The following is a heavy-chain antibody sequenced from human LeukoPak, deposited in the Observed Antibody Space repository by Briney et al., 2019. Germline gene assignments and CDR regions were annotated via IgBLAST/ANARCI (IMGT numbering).Heavy chain of an antibody. D-gene: IGHD6-13*01. CDR1: GFTFSSYG. Sequence: PGGFLRLSCAASGFTFSSYGMHWVRQAPGKGLEWVAFIRYDGSNKYYADSVKGRFTISRDNSKNTLYLQMNSLRAEDTAVYYCAKVEPYIAAAGIGDYWGQGTLVTVSS. CDR2: IRYDGSNK. J-gene: IGHJ4*02. V-gene: IGHV3-30*02. CDR3: AKVEPYIAAAGIGDY.